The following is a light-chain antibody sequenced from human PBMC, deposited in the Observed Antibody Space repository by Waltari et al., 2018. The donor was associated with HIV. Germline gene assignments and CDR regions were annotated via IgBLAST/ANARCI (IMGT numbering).Light chain of an antibody. V-gene: IGKV1-39*01. J-gene: IGKJ3*01. CDR2: GAS. Sequence: DIQMTQSPSSLSASVGDRVTITCRTSQNINSFLNWYQQKPGKVPKLPIYGASNLESGVPSRFSGSGYGTDFSLTISSLQPDDFATYYCLQSFDSPLTFGPGTTVDSK. CDR3: LQSFDSPLT. CDR1: QNINSF.